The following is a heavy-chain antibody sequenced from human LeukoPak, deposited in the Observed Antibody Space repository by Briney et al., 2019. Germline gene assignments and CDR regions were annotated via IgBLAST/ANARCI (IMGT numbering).Heavy chain of an antibody. J-gene: IGHJ4*02. CDR2: ISTSSSYI. D-gene: IGHD7-27*01. V-gene: IGHV3-21*01. CDR3: AREEGGKLGIDYYFDY. CDR1: GFTFNRYS. Sequence: GGSLRLSCAASGFTFNRYSMNWVRQAPGKGLAWVSSISTSSSYIYYADSVKGRFTISRDNARNSLYLQINSLRAEDTAVYYCAREEGGKLGIDYYFDYWGQGTLVTVSS.